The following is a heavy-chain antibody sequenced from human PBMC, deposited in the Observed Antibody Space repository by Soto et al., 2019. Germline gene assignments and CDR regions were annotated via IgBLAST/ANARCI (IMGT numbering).Heavy chain of an antibody. D-gene: IGHD4-17*01. J-gene: IGHJ4*02. Sequence: QITLKESGPTLVKPTQTLTLTCTFSGFSLSTNGVGVGWIRQPPGKAPEWLALIYWDDDKRYSPSLKSRLTITKDTSKNQVVLTMTNRDPVDTATYYCARRNYGDYGSIDRFFDYWGQGTLVTVSS. V-gene: IGHV2-5*02. CDR1: GFSLSTNGVG. CDR2: IYWDDDK. CDR3: ARRNYGDYGSIDRFFDY.